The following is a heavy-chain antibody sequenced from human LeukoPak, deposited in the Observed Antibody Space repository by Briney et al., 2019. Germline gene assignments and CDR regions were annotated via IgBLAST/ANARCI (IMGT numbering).Heavy chain of an antibody. CDR1: GFTFSSYA. Sequence: GGSLRLSCAASGFTFSSYAMSWVRQAPGKGLEWVSAISGSGGSTYYADSVKGRFTISRDNSKNTLYLQMNSLRAEDTVVYYCAKTPDFWSGYGYWGQGTLVTVSS. V-gene: IGHV3-23*01. CDR2: ISGSGGST. D-gene: IGHD3-3*01. J-gene: IGHJ4*02. CDR3: AKTPDFWSGYGY.